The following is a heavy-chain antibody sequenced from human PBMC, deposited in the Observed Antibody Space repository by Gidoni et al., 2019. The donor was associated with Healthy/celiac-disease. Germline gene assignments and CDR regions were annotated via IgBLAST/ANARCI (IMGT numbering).Heavy chain of an antibody. D-gene: IGHD1-1*01. CDR2: TSHDGINK. V-gene: IGHV3-30*18. Sequence: QVQLVGSGRGVVQPGRSLRRSCAASVLTCSNNGMHRFRQAPGKGLECVAITSHDGINKYYADSVKGRFTISSVNSKTTLYLQMNSLRAEDTAVYYCAKVALSRSTRYAFDFWGQGTMVTVSS. J-gene: IGHJ3*01. CDR1: VLTCSNNG. CDR3: AKVALSRSTRYAFDF.